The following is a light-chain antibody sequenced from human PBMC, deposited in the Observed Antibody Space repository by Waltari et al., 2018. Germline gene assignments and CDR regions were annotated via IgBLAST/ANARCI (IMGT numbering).Light chain of an antibody. Sequence: SSELTQDPVVSVALGQTVRFTCQGDSLRTPYASWYQLKPGQAPVLVIYGKDKRPSGIPDRISGYSSGTTSSLTITGAQAEDEADYYCSSRNGRANQVVFAGGTKVTVL. J-gene: IGLJ3*02. CDR3: SSRNGRANQVV. V-gene: IGLV3-19*01. CDR1: SLRTPY. CDR2: GKD.